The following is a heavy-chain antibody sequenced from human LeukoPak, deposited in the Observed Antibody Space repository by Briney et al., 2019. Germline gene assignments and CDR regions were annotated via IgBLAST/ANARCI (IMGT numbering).Heavy chain of an antibody. D-gene: IGHD2-2*01. Sequence: GESLKISCKGSGYSFTNYWIAWVRQMPGRGLEWMGIIYPGDSETRYSPSFQGQVTISGDRSISTAYLQWSSLKASDTAMYYCARGRYCTSTSCSHFDYWGQGTLVTVSS. CDR1: GYSFTNYW. J-gene: IGHJ4*02. V-gene: IGHV5-51*01. CDR2: IYPGDSET. CDR3: ARGRYCTSTSCSHFDY.